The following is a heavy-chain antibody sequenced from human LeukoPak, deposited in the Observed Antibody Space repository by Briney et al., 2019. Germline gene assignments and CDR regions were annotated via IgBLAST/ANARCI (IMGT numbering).Heavy chain of an antibody. CDR3: VRDLSSSSTAYLQH. Sequence: GGSLRLSCAASGFTFSSYAMSWVRQAPGKGLEWVSAISGSGGSTYYADSVKGRFTISRDDAKNSLYLQMNSLRAEDTAVYYCVRDLSSSSTAYLQHWGQGTLVTVSS. V-gene: IGHV3-23*01. CDR2: ISGSGGST. J-gene: IGHJ1*01. D-gene: IGHD6-6*01. CDR1: GFTFSSYA.